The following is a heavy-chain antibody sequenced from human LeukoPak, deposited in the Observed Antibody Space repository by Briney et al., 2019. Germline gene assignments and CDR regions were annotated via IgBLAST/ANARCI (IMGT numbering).Heavy chain of an antibody. Sequence: GGSLRLSCAASGFTFSDAWMSWVRQAPGKGLEWVSYMSSSGTTIHYVDSVKGRFRNSRDNAKNTVYLEMNSLRSEDTAVYYCARSLIPLGMDVWGQGTTVTVSS. CDR3: ARSLIPLGMDV. D-gene: IGHD2-21*01. CDR2: MSSSGTTI. J-gene: IGHJ6*02. CDR1: GFTFSDAW. V-gene: IGHV3-11*04.